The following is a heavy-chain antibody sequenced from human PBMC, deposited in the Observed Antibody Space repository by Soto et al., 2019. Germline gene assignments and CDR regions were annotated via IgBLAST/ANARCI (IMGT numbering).Heavy chain of an antibody. V-gene: IGHV3-48*02. Sequence: GGSLRLSCEASGFTFSWDTINWVRQAPGKGPEWLSYISGTSSTIYYAGSVQGRFTVSRDNDKNSLYLQMNSLRDEATAVYYCVRDSGYAIDVGGQGTTVTVSS. CDR1: GFTFSWDT. CDR2: ISGTSSTI. J-gene: IGHJ6*02. D-gene: IGHD3-10*01. CDR3: VRDSGYAIDV.